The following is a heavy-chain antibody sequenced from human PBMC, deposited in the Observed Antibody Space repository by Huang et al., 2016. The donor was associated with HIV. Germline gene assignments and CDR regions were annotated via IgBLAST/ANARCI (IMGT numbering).Heavy chain of an antibody. CDR3: AKGSITMIVVVISFDY. J-gene: IGHJ4*02. CDR1: GFTLSSYA. Sequence: EVQLLESGGGLVQPGGSLRLSCAASGFTLSSYAMSWGRQAPGKGLEWVSAIMGRGGSTYYADSVKGRFTISRDNSKNTLYLQMNSLRAEDTAVYYCAKGSITMIVVVISFDYWGQGTLVTVSS. V-gene: IGHV3-23*01. CDR2: IMGRGGST. D-gene: IGHD3-22*01.